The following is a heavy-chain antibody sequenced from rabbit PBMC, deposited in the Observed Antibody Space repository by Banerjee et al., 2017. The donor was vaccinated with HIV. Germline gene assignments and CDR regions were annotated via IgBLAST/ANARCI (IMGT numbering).Heavy chain of an antibody. V-gene: IGHV1S40*01. CDR2: IYTGDGNT. CDR1: GFTLSSYYY. CDR3: ARGGGGYAGYGHGDDAFDP. D-gene: IGHD7-1*01. J-gene: IGHJ2*01. Sequence: QSLEESGGDLVKPGASLTLTCKASGFTLSSYYYMCWVRQAPGKGLEWIACIYTGDGNTHYASLAKGRFTISKTSSTVDLKMTSLTAADTATYFCARGGGGYAGYGHGDDAFDPWAQGPSSPS.